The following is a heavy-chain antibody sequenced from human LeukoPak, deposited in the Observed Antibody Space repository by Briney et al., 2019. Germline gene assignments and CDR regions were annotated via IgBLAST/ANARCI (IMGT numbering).Heavy chain of an antibody. Sequence: ASVKVSCKASGGTFGSYAISWVRQAPGQGLEWMGGIIPIFGTANYAQKFQGRVTITADESTSTAYMELSSLRSEDTAVYYCARLDFGVVTAFDPWGQGTLVTVSS. V-gene: IGHV1-69*13. D-gene: IGHD3-3*01. CDR2: IIPIFGTA. CDR3: ARLDFGVVTAFDP. CDR1: GGTFGSYA. J-gene: IGHJ5*02.